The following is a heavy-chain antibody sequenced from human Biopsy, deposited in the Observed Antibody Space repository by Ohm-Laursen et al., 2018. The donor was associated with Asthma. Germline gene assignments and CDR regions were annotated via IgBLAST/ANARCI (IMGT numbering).Heavy chain of an antibody. Sequence: TQTLTLTCSFSGFSLSSSGANVNWLRQPPGKALEWLARIDWEEDKFYSTSLRTRLTITKRSSEDPVVLTMTNMGPVDTATYYCTRHNDYWGPGILVTVSS. CDR2: IDWEEDK. D-gene: IGHD1-14*01. V-gene: IGHV2-70*04. CDR1: GFSLSSSGAN. CDR3: TRHNDY. J-gene: IGHJ4*02.